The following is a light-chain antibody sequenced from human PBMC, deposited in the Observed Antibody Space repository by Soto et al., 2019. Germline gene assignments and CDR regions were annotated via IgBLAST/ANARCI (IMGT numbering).Light chain of an antibody. V-gene: IGLV1-40*01. J-gene: IGLJ1*01. CDR2: GNS. CDR3: QSYDSSLSGSV. CDR1: SSNIGAGYD. Sequence: QSVLTQPPSGSGAPGQSVTISCTGSSSNIGAGYDVHWYQQLPGTAPKLLIYGNSNRPSGVPDRFSGSKSGTSASLAITGLQAEDEADYYCQSYDSSLSGSVFGTGTKVTV.